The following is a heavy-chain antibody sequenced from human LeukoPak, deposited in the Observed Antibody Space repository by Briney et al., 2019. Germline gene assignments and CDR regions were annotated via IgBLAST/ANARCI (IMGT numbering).Heavy chain of an antibody. CDR1: VGSVSSTTYY. CDR2: INYSGST. J-gene: IGHJ4*02. CDR3: ARYVVYGSGKYYFDY. D-gene: IGHD3-10*01. Sequence: KPSETLSLTCTVSVGSVSSTTYYWSWIRQPPGKGLEWIASINYSGSTYYNPSLKSRVTISVDTSENQFSLKLSSVTAADTAVYYCARYVVYGSGKYYFDYWGQGTLVTVSS. V-gene: IGHV4-39*01.